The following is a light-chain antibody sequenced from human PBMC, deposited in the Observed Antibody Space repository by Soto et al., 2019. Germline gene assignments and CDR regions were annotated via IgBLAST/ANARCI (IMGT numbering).Light chain of an antibody. CDR1: NIGGKS. Sequence: SYELTHPPSVSLAPGQTARITCGGNNIGGKSLHWYQQKPGQAPVLVVYDDGDRPSGIPERFSGSNSGNTATLTISRVEAGDEADYYCQVWDNNYDHYVFGTGTKVTVL. CDR3: QVWDNNYDHYV. J-gene: IGLJ1*01. CDR2: DDG. V-gene: IGLV3-21*02.